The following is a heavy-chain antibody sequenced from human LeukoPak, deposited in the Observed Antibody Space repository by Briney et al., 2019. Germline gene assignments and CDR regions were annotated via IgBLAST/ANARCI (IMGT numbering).Heavy chain of an antibody. CDR3: ARGFSSSWYGDY. D-gene: IGHD6-13*01. V-gene: IGHV4-34*01. CDR1: GGSFSGYY. J-gene: IGHJ4*02. Sequence: SETLSLTCAVYGGSFSGYYWSWIRQPPGKGLEWIGEINHSGSTNYNPSLKSRVTISVDTSKNQFSLKLSSATAADTAVYYCARGFSSSWYGDYWGQGTLVTVSS. CDR2: INHSGST.